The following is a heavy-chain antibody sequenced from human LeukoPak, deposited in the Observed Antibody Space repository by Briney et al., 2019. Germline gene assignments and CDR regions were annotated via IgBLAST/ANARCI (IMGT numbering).Heavy chain of an antibody. CDR2: INSDGSST. J-gene: IGHJ5*02. D-gene: IGHD1-26*01. CDR3: ARVATGNWFDP. Sequence: GGSLRLSCSASGFTFSSYAVHWVRQAPGKGLVWVSRINSDGSSTVYADSVKGRFTISRDNAKNTLYLQMNSLRAEDTAVYYCARVATGNWFDPWGQGTLVTVSS. V-gene: IGHV3-74*01. CDR1: GFTFSSYA.